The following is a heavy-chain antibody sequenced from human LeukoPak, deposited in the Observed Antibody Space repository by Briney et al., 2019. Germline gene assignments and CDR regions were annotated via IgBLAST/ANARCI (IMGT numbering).Heavy chain of an antibody. CDR1: GGTFSSYA. CDR2: IIPIFGTA. Sequence: SVKVSCKASGGTFSSYAISWVRQASGQGLEWMGGIIPIFGTANYAQKFQGRVTITADESTSTAYMELSSLRSEDTAVYYCARNTPSLSTNGMDVWGQGTTVTVSS. CDR3: ARNTPSLSTNGMDV. D-gene: IGHD3-3*02. J-gene: IGHJ6*02. V-gene: IGHV1-69*13.